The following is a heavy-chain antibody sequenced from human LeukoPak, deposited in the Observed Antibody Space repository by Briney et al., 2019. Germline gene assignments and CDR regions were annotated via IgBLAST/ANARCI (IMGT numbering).Heavy chain of an antibody. D-gene: IGHD3-10*02. CDR2: ISSSGSTI. CDR3: AELGITMIGGV. CDR1: GFRFDDYA. Sequence: GGSLRLSCAASGFRFDDYAMNWVRQAPGKGLEWVSYISSSGSTIYYADSVKGRFTISRDNAKNSLYLQMNSLRAEDTAVYYCAELGITMIGGVWGKGTTVTISS. V-gene: IGHV3-48*03. J-gene: IGHJ6*04.